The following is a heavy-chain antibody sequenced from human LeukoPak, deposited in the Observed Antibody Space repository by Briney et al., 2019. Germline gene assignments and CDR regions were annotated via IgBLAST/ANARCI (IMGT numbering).Heavy chain of an antibody. CDR1: GYTFTDYY. CDR2: INPNSGGT. V-gene: IGHV1-2*06. Sequence: ASVKVSCKASGYTFTDYYMHWLRQAPVQGLEWMGRINPNSGGTNYAQKFQGRVTMTRDTSISTAYMELSRLRSDDTAVYYCARVGDYYYMDVWGKGTTVTVSS. CDR3: ARVGDYYYMDV. J-gene: IGHJ6*03.